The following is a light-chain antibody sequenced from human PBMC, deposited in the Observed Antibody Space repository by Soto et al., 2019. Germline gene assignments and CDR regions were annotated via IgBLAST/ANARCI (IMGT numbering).Light chain of an antibody. V-gene: IGKV3-15*01. CDR2: GTS. CDR3: HQYNFWPT. J-gene: IGKJ1*01. Sequence: EIVLTQSQATLSLSPVERATLSCRASQSVSSNLAWYQQKPGQSPRLLIYGTSTRATGIPARFSGSGSGTEFTLTISSLQSEDFAVYYCHQYNFWPTFGQGTKVDIK. CDR1: QSVSSN.